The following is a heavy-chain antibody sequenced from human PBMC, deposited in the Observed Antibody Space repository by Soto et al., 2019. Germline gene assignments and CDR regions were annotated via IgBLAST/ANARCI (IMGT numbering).Heavy chain of an antibody. D-gene: IGHD3-22*01. J-gene: IGHJ4*02. CDR3: VRGGNPYHYATSGPGTFDK. Sequence: QVQLQESGPGLVKPSQTLSLTCTVSGDSVSGGDSYWSWIRQPTGKDLEWIGYTSFSGYTSYTPSLKSRFTISVDMSKSQFSLRLTSVTSADTAIYYCVRGGNPYHYATSGPGTFDKWGQGTLVYVSS. CDR2: TSFSGYT. V-gene: IGHV4-30-4*01. CDR1: GDSVSGGDSY.